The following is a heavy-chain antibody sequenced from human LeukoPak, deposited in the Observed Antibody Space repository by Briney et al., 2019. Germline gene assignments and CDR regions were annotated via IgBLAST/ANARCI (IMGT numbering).Heavy chain of an antibody. CDR1: GFTLSGFA. V-gene: IGHV3-30-3*01. CDR2: ISYDGSNK. J-gene: IGHJ4*02. Sequence: GGSLRLSCAASGFTLSGFAMHWVRQAPGKGLEWVAVISYDGSNKYYADSVKGRFIISRDNSKNTLFLQMNSLRAEDTGMYYCAREEWDISAAAGGFLDYWGLGTLVTVSS. D-gene: IGHD1-26*01. CDR3: AREEWDISAAAGGFLDY.